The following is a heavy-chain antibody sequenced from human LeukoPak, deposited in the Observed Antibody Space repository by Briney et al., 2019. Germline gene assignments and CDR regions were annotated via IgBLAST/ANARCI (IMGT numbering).Heavy chain of an antibody. Sequence: GGSLRLSCAASGFTFSSYGMHWVRQAPGKGLEWVAVISYDGSNKYYADSVKGRFTISRDNSKNTLYLQMNSLRAEDTAVYYCTKDSNFVRFLERGSRFDYWGQGTLVTVSS. D-gene: IGHD3-3*01. CDR2: ISYDGSNK. J-gene: IGHJ4*02. V-gene: IGHV3-30*18. CDR3: TKDSNFVRFLERGSRFDY. CDR1: GFTFSSYG.